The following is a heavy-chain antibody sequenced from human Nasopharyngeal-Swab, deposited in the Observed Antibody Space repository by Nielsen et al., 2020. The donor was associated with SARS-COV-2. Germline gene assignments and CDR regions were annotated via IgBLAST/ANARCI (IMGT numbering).Heavy chain of an antibody. D-gene: IGHD3-22*01. CDR2: IFSNDEK. J-gene: IGHJ4*02. V-gene: IGHV2-26*01. Sequence: SGPTLVKPTETLTLTCTVSGFSLSNARMGVSWIRQPPGKALEWLAYIFSNDEKSYSTSLKSRLTISKDTSKSQVVLTMTNMDPVDTATYYCARYYYDSSGYPYFDYRGQGTLVTVSS. CDR3: ARYYYDSSGYPYFDY. CDR1: GFSLSNARMG.